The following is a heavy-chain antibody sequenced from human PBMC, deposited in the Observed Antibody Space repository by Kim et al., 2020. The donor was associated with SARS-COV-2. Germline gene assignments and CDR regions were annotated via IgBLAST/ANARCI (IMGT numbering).Heavy chain of an antibody. CDR2: IYFGDGNT. D-gene: IGHD1-26*01. V-gene: IGHV1-46*02. Sequence: ASVKVSCQTSGYTFNNHFIHWVRQAPAQGLEWMGFIYFGDGNTNYAQKFQGRVTTTRDTSTSAVYMDLSSLSSEDTAMYYCAREPPQSGGLDYWGQGTLVTVSS. CDR1: GYTFNNHF. J-gene: IGHJ4*02. CDR3: AREPPQSGGLDY.